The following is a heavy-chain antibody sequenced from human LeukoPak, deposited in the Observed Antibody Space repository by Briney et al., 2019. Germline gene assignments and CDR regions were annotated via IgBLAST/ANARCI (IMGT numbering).Heavy chain of an antibody. CDR2: INHSGAT. CDR3: GRGGLLTDY. V-gene: IGHV4-34*01. CDR1: GGSFTGYF. Sequence: KPSETLSLTCAVSGGSFTGYFWTWIRQPPGKGLEWIGEINHSGATNYTPSLESRVTISVDTSSPHFFLQLTSMPAANTAVYCCGRGGLLTDYWGQGTLVTVSS. J-gene: IGHJ4*02. D-gene: IGHD3-16*01.